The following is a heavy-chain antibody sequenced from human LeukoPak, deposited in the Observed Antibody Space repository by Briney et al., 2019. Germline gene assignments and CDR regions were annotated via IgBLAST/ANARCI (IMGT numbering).Heavy chain of an antibody. CDR2: IYYTGTT. CDR3: ARARDYYDSSGYPFGVNAFDI. J-gene: IGHJ3*02. Sequence: SETLSLTCTVSGDSISRYYWSWIRQPPGEGLEWIGYIYYTGTTNYNPSLKSRVTISVDTSKNQFSLKLSSVTAADTAVYYCARARDYYDSSGYPFGVNAFDIWGQGTMVTVSS. V-gene: IGHV4-59*12. D-gene: IGHD3-22*01. CDR1: GDSISRYY.